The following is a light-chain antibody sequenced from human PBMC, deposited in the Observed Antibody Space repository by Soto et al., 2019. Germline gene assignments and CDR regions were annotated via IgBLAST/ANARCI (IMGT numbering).Light chain of an antibody. CDR3: SSYTTTTRL. Sequence: QSVLTQPASVSGPPGQSITISCTGTSSDIGSNNYVSWFQQRPGKAPTLIIYEVSNRPSGVSTHFSGSKSGNTASLTISGLLPEDEAEYYCSSYTTTTRLFGGGTQLTVL. CDR1: SSDIGSNNY. V-gene: IGLV2-14*01. J-gene: IGLJ3*02. CDR2: EVS.